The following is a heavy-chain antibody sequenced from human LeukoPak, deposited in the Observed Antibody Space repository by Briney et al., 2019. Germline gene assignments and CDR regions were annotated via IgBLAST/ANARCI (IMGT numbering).Heavy chain of an antibody. J-gene: IGHJ4*02. Sequence: PGGSLRLSCAASGFTPSSYSINWVRQAPGKGLEWVSSISSGGTFMYYADSVKGRFTISRGNAKKSVFLQMNSLRAEDSAVYYCAREPTGDYWGQGMLVTVSS. CDR2: ISSGGTFM. CDR3: AREPTGDY. V-gene: IGHV3-21*01. D-gene: IGHD1-1*01. CDR1: GFTPSSYS.